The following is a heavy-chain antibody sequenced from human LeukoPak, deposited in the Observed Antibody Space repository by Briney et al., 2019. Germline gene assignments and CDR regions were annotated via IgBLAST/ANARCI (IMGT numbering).Heavy chain of an antibody. CDR3: ATDDSSGYYFQH. J-gene: IGHJ1*01. CDR2: ISTSSSYI. Sequence: GGSLRLSCAASGFTFSSYSMNWVRQAPGKGLEWVSSISTSSSYIYYADSVKGRFTISRDNARNSLSLQVSRLRAEDTAVYYCATDDSSGYYFQHWGQGTLVTVSS. CDR1: GFTFSSYS. D-gene: IGHD3-22*01. V-gene: IGHV3-21*01.